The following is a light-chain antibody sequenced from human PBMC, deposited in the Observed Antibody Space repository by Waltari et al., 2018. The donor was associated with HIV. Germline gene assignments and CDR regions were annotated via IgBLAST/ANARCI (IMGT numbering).Light chain of an antibody. J-gene: IGLJ1*01. CDR3: CAYAGFSTYL. CDR1: SSDIGTYNL. V-gene: IGLV2-23*02. Sequence: QSALTQSASVSASPGQSITISCTGSSSDIGTYNLVSWFQQHPGKAPRLLIYEVKNRPAGVSPRFSGSKSGNTASLTSSGLQAADEADYHCCAYAGFSTYLFGPGTKVTVL. CDR2: EVK.